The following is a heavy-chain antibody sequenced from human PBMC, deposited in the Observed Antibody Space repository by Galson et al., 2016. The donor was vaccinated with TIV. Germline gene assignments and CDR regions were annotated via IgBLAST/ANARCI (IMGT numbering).Heavy chain of an antibody. D-gene: IGHD4-17*01. Sequence: QSGAEVKKPGESLKISCKASGYTFSAYYMHWVRQAPGQGLEWMGWISPNSGDTNYPQKFQGRVTMTRDTSITTAYMELTTLTSDDTAVYYCARFVYGDYVDYWGQGTLVTVSS. CDR1: GYTFSAYY. V-gene: IGHV1-2*02. CDR3: ARFVYGDYVDY. J-gene: IGHJ4*02. CDR2: ISPNSGDT.